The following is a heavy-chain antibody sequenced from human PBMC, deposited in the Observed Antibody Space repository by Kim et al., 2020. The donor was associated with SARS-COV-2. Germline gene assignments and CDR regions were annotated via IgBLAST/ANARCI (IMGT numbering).Heavy chain of an antibody. V-gene: IGHV3-11*03. J-gene: IGHJ4*02. CDR1: GFTFSDYY. Sequence: GGSLRLSCAASGFTFSDYYMSWIRQAPGKGLEWVSYISSSSSYTNYADSVKGRFTISRDNAKNSLYLQMNSLRAEDTAVYYCARVMVRGVSGPNRSYYFDYWGQGTLVTVSS. D-gene: IGHD3-10*01. CDR3: ARVMVRGVSGPNRSYYFDY. CDR2: ISSSSSYT.